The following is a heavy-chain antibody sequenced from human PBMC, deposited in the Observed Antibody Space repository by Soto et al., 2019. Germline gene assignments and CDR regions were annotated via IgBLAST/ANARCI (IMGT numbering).Heavy chain of an antibody. J-gene: IGHJ5*02. CDR1: GYTFTSYD. D-gene: IGHD3-22*01. V-gene: IGHV1-8*01. Sequence: QVQLVQSGAEVKKPGASVKVSCKASGYTFTSYDINWVRQATGQGLEWMGWMNPNSGNTGYAQKFQGRVTMTRNTYISTAYMELSSLRSEDTAVYYCARGHVNYDSSGYYGDNWFDPWGQGTLVTVSS. CDR2: MNPNSGNT. CDR3: ARGHVNYDSSGYYGDNWFDP.